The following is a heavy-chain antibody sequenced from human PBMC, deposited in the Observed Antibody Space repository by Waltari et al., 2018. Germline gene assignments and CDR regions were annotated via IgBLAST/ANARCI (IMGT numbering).Heavy chain of an antibody. D-gene: IGHD2-8*02. J-gene: IGHJ3*02. V-gene: IGHV4-39*07. Sequence: QLHLQESGPGLVKPLETLSLTCSVSGGSIRTNDYYWGWIRQPPGKGLEWIGSMFHSGTTHYNPSLRRRVSISIDTSRNKFSLRLTSVTAADRGVYFCARGPFYGWELSGGFDIWGQGTTVLVSS. CDR1: GGSIRTNDYY. CDR3: ARGPFYGWELSGGFDI. CDR2: MFHSGTT.